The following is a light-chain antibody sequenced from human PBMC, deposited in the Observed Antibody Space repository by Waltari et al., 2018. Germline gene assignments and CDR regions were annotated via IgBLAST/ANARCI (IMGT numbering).Light chain of an antibody. CDR2: EVS. CDR1: SSDVGGYNY. J-gene: IGLJ3*02. Sequence: QSALTQPPSASGSPGQSVTISCTGTSSDVGGYNYVSWYQQHPGKAPKPRIDEVSKRPSGVPDRFSGSKSGNTASLTVSGLQAEDEADYYCSSYAGSNNLGFGGGTKLTVL. CDR3: SSYAGSNNLG. V-gene: IGLV2-8*01.